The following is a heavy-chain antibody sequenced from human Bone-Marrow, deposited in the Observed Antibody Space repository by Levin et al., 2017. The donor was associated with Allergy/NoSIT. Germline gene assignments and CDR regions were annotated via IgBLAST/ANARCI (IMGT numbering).Heavy chain of an antibody. J-gene: IGHJ4*02. CDR1: AFSFTNAW. Sequence: GESLKISCAASAFSFTNAWMSWVRQAPGKGLEWVGRIKSKSDGGTTEHAAPVKGRFTVSRDDSTNTLYLQMNSLKTEDTAVYYCATYGSSAPHYFDSWGQGTLVTVSS. V-gene: IGHV3-15*01. CDR3: ATYGSSAPHYFDS. D-gene: IGHD6-19*01. CDR2: IKSKSDGGTT.